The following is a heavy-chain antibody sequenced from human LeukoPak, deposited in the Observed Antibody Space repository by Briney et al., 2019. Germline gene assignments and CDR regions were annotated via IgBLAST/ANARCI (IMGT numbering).Heavy chain of an antibody. Sequence: AASVKVSCKASGGTFSSYAISWVRQAPGQGLEWMGGIIPIFGTANYAQKFQGRVTITADESTSTAYMELSSLRSEDTAVYYCARTPVPDIVVVPAAQPLYYYYYGMDVWGQGTTVTVSS. CDR3: ARTPVPDIVVVPAAQPLYYYYYGMDV. D-gene: IGHD2-2*01. V-gene: IGHV1-69*13. CDR2: IIPIFGTA. CDR1: GGTFSSYA. J-gene: IGHJ6*02.